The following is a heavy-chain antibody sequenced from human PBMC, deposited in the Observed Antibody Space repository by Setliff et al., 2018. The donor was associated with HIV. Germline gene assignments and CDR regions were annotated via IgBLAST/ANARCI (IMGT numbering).Heavy chain of an antibody. CDR1: GGSFSGYY. J-gene: IGHJ5*02. CDR3: ARYTPKVDWFDP. V-gene: IGHV4-34*01. CDR2: IHYNGRT. Sequence: SETLSLTCAVYGGSFSGYYWGWIRQPPGKGLEWIAIIHYNGRTYYDPSLKSRVTIFVDTSKTQIYLKLRSVTASDTAVYYCARYTPKVDWFDPWGQGTLVTVSS. D-gene: IGHD2-2*02.